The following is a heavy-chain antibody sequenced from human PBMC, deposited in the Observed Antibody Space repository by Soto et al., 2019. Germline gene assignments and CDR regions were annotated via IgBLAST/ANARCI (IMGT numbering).Heavy chain of an antibody. J-gene: IGHJ4*02. D-gene: IGHD4-17*01. CDR2: ISANNGNT. CDR1: GYTFTTFG. Sequence: GASVKVSCKASGYTFTTFGISWVRQAPGQGLEWVGWISANNGNTKYSQKFQGRVSLTTETSASTAYMELRSLRSDDTAVYYCARCHRGLRCHLDSWGQGTLVTVSS. CDR3: ARCHRGLRCHLDS. V-gene: IGHV1-18*01.